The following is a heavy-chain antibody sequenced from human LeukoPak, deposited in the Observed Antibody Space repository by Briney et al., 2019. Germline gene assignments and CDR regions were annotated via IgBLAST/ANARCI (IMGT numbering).Heavy chain of an antibody. CDR1: GYTFTSYG. J-gene: IGHJ3*02. V-gene: IGHV1-18*01. Sequence: ASVKVSYKASGYTFTSYGISWVRQAPGQGLEWMGWISAYNGNTNYAQKLQGRVTMTTDTSTSTAYMELRSLRSDDPAVYYCARVYSWDHRMVDAFDIWGQGTMVSVPS. CDR3: ARVYSWDHRMVDAFDI. D-gene: IGHD1-26*01. CDR2: ISAYNGNT.